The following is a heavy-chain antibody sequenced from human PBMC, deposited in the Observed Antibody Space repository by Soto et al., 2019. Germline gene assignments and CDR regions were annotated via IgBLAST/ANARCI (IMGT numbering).Heavy chain of an antibody. CDR3: TTITMIVVVIKDRQDAFDI. CDR2: IKSKTDGGTT. CDR1: GFTFSNAW. J-gene: IGHJ3*02. V-gene: IGHV3-15*07. D-gene: IGHD3-22*01. Sequence: GGSLRLSCAASGFTFSNAWMNWVRQAPGKGLEWVGRIKSKTDGGTTDYAAPVKGRFTISRDDSKNTLYLQMNSLKTEDTAVYYCTTITMIVVVIKDRQDAFDIWGQGTMVTVSS.